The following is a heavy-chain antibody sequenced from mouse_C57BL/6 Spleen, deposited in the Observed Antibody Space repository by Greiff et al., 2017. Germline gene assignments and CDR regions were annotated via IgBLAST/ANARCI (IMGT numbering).Heavy chain of an antibody. D-gene: IGHD1-1*01. J-gene: IGHJ4*01. Sequence: EVNVVESGGGLVQPGGSLSLSCAASGFTFTDYYMSWVRQPPGKALEWLGFIRNKANGYTTEYSASVKGRFTISRDNSQSILYLQMNALRAEDSATYYCARYYGKGRYAMDYWGQGTSVTVSS. CDR2: IRNKANGYTT. CDR1: GFTFTDYY. V-gene: IGHV7-3*01. CDR3: ARYYGKGRYAMDY.